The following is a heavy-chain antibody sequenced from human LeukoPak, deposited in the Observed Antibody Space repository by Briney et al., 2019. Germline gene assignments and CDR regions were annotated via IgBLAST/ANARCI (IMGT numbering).Heavy chain of an antibody. V-gene: IGHV3-53*01. J-gene: IGHJ4*02. Sequence: GGSLRLSCAASGFTVSSNYMSWVRQAPGKGLEWVSVIYSGGATYYTDSVKGRFTISRDNSKNTLYLQMNSLRAEDTAVYYCGFYYGSSWYYFDYWGQGTLVTVSS. CDR2: IYSGGAT. D-gene: IGHD6-13*01. CDR3: GFYYGSSWYYFDY. CDR1: GFTVSSNY.